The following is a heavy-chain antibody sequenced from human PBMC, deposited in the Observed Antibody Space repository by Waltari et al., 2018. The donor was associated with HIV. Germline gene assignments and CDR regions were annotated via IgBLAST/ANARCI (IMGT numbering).Heavy chain of an antibody. CDR1: GGSFSGYY. Sequence: QVQLQRWGAGLLKPSETLSLTCAVYGGSFSGYYWSWIRQPPGKGLEWIGEINHSGSTNYNPSLKSRVTISVDTSKNQFSLKLSSVTAADTAVYYCARGDPPDYWGQGTLVTVSS. CDR3: ARGDPPDY. V-gene: IGHV4-34*01. CDR2: INHSGST. J-gene: IGHJ4*02.